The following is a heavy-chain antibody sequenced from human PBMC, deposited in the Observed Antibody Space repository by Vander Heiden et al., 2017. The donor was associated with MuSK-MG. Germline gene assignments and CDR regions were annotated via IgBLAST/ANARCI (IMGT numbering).Heavy chain of an antibody. V-gene: IGHV3-30*02. Sequence: RLVVSGRGGVQPGGSLTRYCAAFGLSFSHYGMHWVRQAPGKGLEWVAFIRSDGGQQYSIDSVRGRFTVSRDNSKNTLLLQMTNLRSEDTGVYFCAKGMLLYNWFDPWGQGTLVIVSS. CDR1: GLSFSHYG. D-gene: IGHD2-15*01. J-gene: IGHJ5*02. CDR3: AKGMLLYNWFDP. CDR2: IRSDGGQQ.